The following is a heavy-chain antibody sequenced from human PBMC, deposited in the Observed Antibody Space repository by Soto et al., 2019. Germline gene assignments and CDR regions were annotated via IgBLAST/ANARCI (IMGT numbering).Heavy chain of an antibody. D-gene: IGHD2-8*01. CDR2: ISAYNGHT. V-gene: IGHV1-18*01. Sequence: SVKVSCKASCYTFISYGISWGRQAPGQGLEWMGWISAYNGHTKYAQKFQGRVTMTTDTATSTAYMELRRLTSDDTALYYCARDNGASSKPHTNDYWGQGTMVTSPQ. CDR3: ARDNGASSKPHTNDY. CDR1: CYTFISYG. J-gene: IGHJ4*02.